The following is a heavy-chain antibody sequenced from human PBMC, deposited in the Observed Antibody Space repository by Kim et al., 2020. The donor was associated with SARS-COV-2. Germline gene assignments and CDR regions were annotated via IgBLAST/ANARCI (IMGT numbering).Heavy chain of an antibody. J-gene: IGHJ4*02. CDR3: ARDGYYYDSSGYFDY. D-gene: IGHD3-22*01. V-gene: IGHV1-18*01. Sequence: QKLQGRVTMTTDTSTSTAYMELRSLRSDDTAVYYCARDGYYYDSSGYFDYWGQGTLVTVSS.